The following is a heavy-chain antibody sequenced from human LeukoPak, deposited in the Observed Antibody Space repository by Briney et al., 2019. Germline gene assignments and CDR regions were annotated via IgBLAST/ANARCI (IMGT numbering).Heavy chain of an antibody. CDR3: ARARGYGYGRLPGYFDY. J-gene: IGHJ4*02. Sequence: SETLSLTCAVYGGSFSGYYWSWIRQPPGKGLEWIGEINHSGSTNYNPSLKSRVTISVDTSKNQFSLKLSSVTAADTAVYYCARARGYGYGRLPGYFDYWGQGTLVTVSS. V-gene: IGHV4-34*01. CDR2: INHSGST. D-gene: IGHD5-18*01. CDR1: GGSFSGYY.